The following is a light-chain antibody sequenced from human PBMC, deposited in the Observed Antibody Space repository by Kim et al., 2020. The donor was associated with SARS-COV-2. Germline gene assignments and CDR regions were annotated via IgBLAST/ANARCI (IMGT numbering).Light chain of an antibody. CDR3: MQALQTPPT. V-gene: IGKV2-28*01. CDR2: LGS. Sequence: DIVMTQSPLSLPVTPGEPASISCRSSQSLLHYNGYNYLDWYLQKPGQSPQLLIYLGSNRASGVPDRFSGSGSGTDFTLKISRVEAEDVGVYYCMQALQTPPTLGGGTKLEI. J-gene: IGKJ4*01. CDR1: QSLLHYNGYNY.